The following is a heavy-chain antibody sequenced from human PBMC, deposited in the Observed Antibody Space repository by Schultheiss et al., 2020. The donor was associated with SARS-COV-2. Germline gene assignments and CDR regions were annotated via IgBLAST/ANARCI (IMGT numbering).Heavy chain of an antibody. D-gene: IGHD6-19*01. CDR3: ARQWLVLDAFDI. Sequence: GGSLRLSCAASGFTVSRNYMSWVRQAPGKGLEWVAVISYDGSNKYYADSVKGRFTISRDNSKNTLYLQMNSLRAEDTAVYYCARQWLVLDAFDIWGQGTMVTVSS. V-gene: IGHV3-30*03. J-gene: IGHJ3*02. CDR2: ISYDGSNK. CDR1: GFTVSRNY.